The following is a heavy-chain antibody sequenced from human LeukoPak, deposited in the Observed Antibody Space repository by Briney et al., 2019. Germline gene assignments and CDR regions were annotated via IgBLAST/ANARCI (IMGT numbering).Heavy chain of an antibody. D-gene: IGHD2-2*01. CDR2: IYYSGST. CDR3: AREAGGYCSSTSCGEDY. Sequence: SETLSLTCTVSGGSISSSSYYWGWNRQPPGKGLEWIGSIYYSGSTYYNPSLKSRVTISVDTSKNQFSLKLSSVTAADTAVYYCAREAGGYCSSTSCGEDYWGQGTLVTVSS. CDR1: GGSISSSSYY. V-gene: IGHV4-39*07. J-gene: IGHJ4*02.